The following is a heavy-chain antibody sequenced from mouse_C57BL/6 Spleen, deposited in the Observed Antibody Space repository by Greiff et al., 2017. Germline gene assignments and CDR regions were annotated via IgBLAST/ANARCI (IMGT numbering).Heavy chain of an antibody. Sequence: EVHLVESGPGLVKPSQSLSLTCSVTGYSITSGYYWNWIRQFPGNKLEWMGYISYDGSNNYNPSLKNRISITRDTSKNQFFLKLNSVTTEDTATYYCARGDYDYDVLAWFAYWGQGTLVTVSA. D-gene: IGHD2-4*01. CDR3: ARGDYDYDVLAWFAY. V-gene: IGHV3-6*01. CDR1: GYSITSGYY. CDR2: ISYDGSN. J-gene: IGHJ3*01.